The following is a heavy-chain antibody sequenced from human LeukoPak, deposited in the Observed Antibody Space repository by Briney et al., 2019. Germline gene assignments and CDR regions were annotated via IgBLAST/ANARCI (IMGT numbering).Heavy chain of an antibody. J-gene: IGHJ4*02. CDR3: ARVAHYDILTGWFDY. D-gene: IGHD3-9*01. Sequence: SETLSLTCAVYGGSFSGYYWSWIRQPPGKGLEWIGYIYHSGSTYYNPSLKSRVTISVDRSKNQFSLKLSSVTAADTAVYYCARVAHYDILTGWFDYWGQGTLVTVSS. CDR2: IYHSGST. CDR1: GGSFSGYY. V-gene: IGHV4-34*01.